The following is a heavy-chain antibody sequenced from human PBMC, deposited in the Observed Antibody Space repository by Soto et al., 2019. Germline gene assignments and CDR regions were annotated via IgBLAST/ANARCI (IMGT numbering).Heavy chain of an antibody. CDR2: ISAYNGNT. CDR3: ARALVVPPHMGGGYYYYMDV. V-gene: IGHV1-18*01. J-gene: IGHJ6*03. Sequence: GASVKVSCKASGYTFTIYGISWVRQAPGQGLEWMGWISAYNGNTNYAQKLQGRVTMTTDTSTSTAYMELRSLRSDDTAVYYCARALVVPPHMGGGYYYYMDVWGKGTTVTVSS. D-gene: IGHD2-2*01. CDR1: GYTFTIYG.